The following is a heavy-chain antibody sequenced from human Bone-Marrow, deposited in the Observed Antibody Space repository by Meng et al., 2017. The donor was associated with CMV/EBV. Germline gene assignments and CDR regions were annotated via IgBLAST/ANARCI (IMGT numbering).Heavy chain of an antibody. CDR2: IYYSRST. V-gene: IGHV4-39*01. CDR1: VAHLSRSTYY. J-gene: IGHJ4*02. D-gene: IGHD1-20*01. Sequence: VFVAHLSRSTYYVHSIRPSPGKGLDLFGTIYYSRSTYYNPSLKLRVTISVDTSTNQFSLNLSSVTAADTAVYYCARLRNCTSHVAWGQGTLVTVSS. CDR3: ARLRNCTSHVA.